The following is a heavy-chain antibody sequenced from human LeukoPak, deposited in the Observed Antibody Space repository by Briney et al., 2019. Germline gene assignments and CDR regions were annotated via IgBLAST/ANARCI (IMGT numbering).Heavy chain of an antibody. D-gene: IGHD3-22*01. V-gene: IGHV3-48*01. J-gene: IGHJ4*02. CDR1: GFTFSGFH. CDR2: ISRDSTTI. CDR3: ATDYYDSSGYCTGSY. Sequence: GGSLRLSCAASGFTFSGFHINWVRQAPGKGLEWLSYISRDSTTIYYADSVKGRFTISRDNAKNSLYLQMNGLRAEDTAVYYCATDYYDSSGYCTGSYWGQGTLVTVSS.